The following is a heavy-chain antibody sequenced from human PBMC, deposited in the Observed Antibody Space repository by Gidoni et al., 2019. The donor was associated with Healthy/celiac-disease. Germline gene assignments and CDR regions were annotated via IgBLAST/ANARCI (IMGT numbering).Heavy chain of an antibody. Sequence: QVQLVQTGAEVKKPGASVKVSCKASGYTFTSYDINWVRQATGQGLEWMGWMNPNSGNTGYAQKFQGRVTMTRNTSISTAYMELSSLRSEDTAVYYCARGLQEVVQGVIVEWFDPWGQGTLVTVSS. D-gene: IGHD3-10*01. CDR3: ARGLQEVVQGVIVEWFDP. CDR1: GYTFTSYD. CDR2: MNPNSGNT. J-gene: IGHJ5*02. V-gene: IGHV1-8*01.